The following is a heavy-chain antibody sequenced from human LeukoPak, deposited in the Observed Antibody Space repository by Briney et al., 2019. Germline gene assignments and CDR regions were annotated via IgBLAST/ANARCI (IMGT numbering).Heavy chain of an antibody. CDR1: GYSISSGYF. V-gene: IGHV4-38-2*02. CDR2: MHHPEIT. Sequence: SETLSLTCAVSGYSISSGYFWAWVRLAPGRGLEWIATMHHPEITHYNPSLERRVAMSMDTSKNQFSLRLSSVTAADTAVYYCARERGKQLVPPTWTHYGGFDFWGQGALITVSS. CDR3: ARERGKQLVPPTWTHYGGFDF. D-gene: IGHD2-21*01. J-gene: IGHJ4*02.